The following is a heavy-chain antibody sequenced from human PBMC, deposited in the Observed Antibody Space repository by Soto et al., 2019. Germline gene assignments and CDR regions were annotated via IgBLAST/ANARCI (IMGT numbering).Heavy chain of an antibody. CDR3: ASTLSGSSWLRQAYYFDY. Sequence: QVQLVQSGAEVKKPGSSVKVSCKASGGTFSSYAISWVRQAPGQGLEWMGGIIPIFGTANYAQKFQGRDTITADEPTSTAYMELSSLRSEDTAVYYCASTLSGSSWLRQAYYFDYWGQGTLVTVSS. J-gene: IGHJ4*01. D-gene: IGHD6-13*01. CDR1: GGTFSSYA. V-gene: IGHV1-69*01. CDR2: IIPIFGTA.